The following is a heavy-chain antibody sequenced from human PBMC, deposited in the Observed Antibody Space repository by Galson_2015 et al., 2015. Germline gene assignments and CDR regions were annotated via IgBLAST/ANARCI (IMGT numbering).Heavy chain of an antibody. D-gene: IGHD1-26*01. Sequence: SLRLSCAASGFTFSSYAITWVRQAPGKGLEWVSTISGSGGSTNYADSVKGRFTISRDNSKNTLYLQMNSLTAEDTAVYYCAKKSIVAAGNWYFELWGRGTLVTVSS. J-gene: IGHJ2*01. CDR1: GFTFSSYA. V-gene: IGHV3-23*01. CDR3: AKKSIVAAGNWYFEL. CDR2: ISGSGGST.